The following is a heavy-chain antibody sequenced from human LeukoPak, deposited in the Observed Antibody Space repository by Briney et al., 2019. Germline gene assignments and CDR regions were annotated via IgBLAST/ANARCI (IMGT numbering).Heavy chain of an antibody. CDR2: INHTGSA. V-gene: IGHV4-34*01. D-gene: IGHD3-10*01. CDR3: ARGPIFIRVLEIITYFDY. J-gene: IGHJ4*02. CDR1: GGSFSASF. Sequence: SETLSLTCSVYGGSFSASFWTWVRQPPGKGLEWIGEINHTGSAKYNPSLKSRVTISVDTSKNQFSLKLSSVTAADTAVYYCARGPIFIRVLEIITYFDYWGQGTLVTVSS.